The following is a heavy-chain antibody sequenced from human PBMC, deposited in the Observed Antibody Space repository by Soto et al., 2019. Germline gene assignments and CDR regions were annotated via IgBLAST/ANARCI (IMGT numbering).Heavy chain of an antibody. CDR1: GYTFTSYG. CDR2: ISAYNGNT. J-gene: IGHJ6*02. CDR3: ARSSYDSSGYRSYYGMDV. V-gene: IGHV1-18*04. Sequence: ASVKVSCKASGYTFTSYGISWVRQAPGQGLEWMGWISAYNGNTNYAQKLQGRVTMTTATSTSTDYRERRSLSSDATAVYYCARSSYDSSGYRSYYGMDVWGQGTTVTSP. D-gene: IGHD3-22*01.